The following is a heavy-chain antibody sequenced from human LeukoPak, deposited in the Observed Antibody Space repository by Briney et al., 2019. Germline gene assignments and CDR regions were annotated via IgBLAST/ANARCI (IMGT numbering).Heavy chain of an antibody. J-gene: IGHJ3*02. Sequence: GGSLRLSCAASGFTFSTYAMHWVRQAPGKGLEWVAVISFDGINKYYADSVKGRSTISRDNSKNTLYLQMNSLIAEDTAVYYCARDRWYYYDSSDYYHDAFDIWGQGTMVTVSS. V-gene: IGHV3-30*04. CDR3: ARDRWYYYDSSDYYHDAFDI. D-gene: IGHD3-22*01. CDR1: GFTFSTYA. CDR2: ISFDGINK.